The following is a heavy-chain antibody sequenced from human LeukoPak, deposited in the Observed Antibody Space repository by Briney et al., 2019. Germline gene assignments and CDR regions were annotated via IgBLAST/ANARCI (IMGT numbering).Heavy chain of an antibody. D-gene: IGHD1-26*01. CDR2: MNPNSGNT. V-gene: IGHV1-8*01. CDR1: GYTFTTYE. Sequence: GASVKVSCKASGYTFTTYEINWVRQATGHGLEWMGWMNPNSGNTGYAQKFQGRVTMTRNTSISTAYMELSSLRSEDTAVYYCATQAREMYSGSYGILGYWGQGTLVTVSS. J-gene: IGHJ4*02. CDR3: ATQAREMYSGSYGILGY.